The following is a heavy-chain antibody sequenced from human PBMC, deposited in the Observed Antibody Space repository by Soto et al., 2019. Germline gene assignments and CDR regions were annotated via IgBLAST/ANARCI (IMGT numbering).Heavy chain of an antibody. D-gene: IGHD3-10*01. CDR1: GGSVSSDIYY. CDR2: IYYSGST. CDR3: ARARIAVREFRANWFDP. V-gene: IGHV4-61*01. Sequence: PSETLSLTCTVSGGSVSSDIYYWSWIRQPPGKGLECIGYIYYSGSTNYNPSLKSRVTISVDTSKNQFSLKLSSVTAADTAVYYCARARIAVREFRANWFDPWGQGTLVTVSS. J-gene: IGHJ5*02.